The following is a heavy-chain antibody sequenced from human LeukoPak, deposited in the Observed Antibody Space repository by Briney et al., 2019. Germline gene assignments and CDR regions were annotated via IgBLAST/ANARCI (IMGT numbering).Heavy chain of an antibody. CDR2: IKQDGSDR. CDR1: GFTFRNYW. D-gene: IGHD6-19*01. Sequence: GGSLRLSCAASGFTFRNYWMSWVRQAPGTGLEWVANIKQDGSDRNYVTSVRGRFTISRDNAESSLYLQMNSLRVEDTAVYYCVRNLAVTGTCFDSWGQGTLVTVSS. V-gene: IGHV3-7*03. CDR3: VRNLAVTGTCFDS. J-gene: IGHJ4*02.